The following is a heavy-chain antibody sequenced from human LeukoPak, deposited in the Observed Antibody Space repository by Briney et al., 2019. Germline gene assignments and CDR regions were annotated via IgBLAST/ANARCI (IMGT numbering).Heavy chain of an antibody. V-gene: IGHV5-51*01. CDR2: IYPGDSDT. J-gene: IGHJ4*02. CDR1: GYSFTSYW. CDR3: ARHLGSGWSPYYFDY. D-gene: IGHD6-19*01. Sequence: GESLKISCKGSGYSFTSYWIGWVRQMPGKGLEWMGIIYPGDSDTRYSPSFQGQVTISADKSISTAYLQWGSLKASDTAMYYCARHLGSGWSPYYFDYWCQGTLVTVSS.